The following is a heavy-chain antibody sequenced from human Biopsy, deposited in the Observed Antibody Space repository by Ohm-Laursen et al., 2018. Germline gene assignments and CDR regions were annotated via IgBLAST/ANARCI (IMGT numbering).Heavy chain of an antibody. D-gene: IGHD2-15*01. CDR3: AHSAGSGGFNVDFDY. CDR1: GFSLNTGGVG. J-gene: IGHJ4*02. CDR2: VYWDDDK. Sequence: PTQTLTLTCTFSGFSLNTGGVGVGWIRQPPGKALQWLALVYWDDDKRYSPTLKNRLTITKDTSQNQVVLTMTNMEPVDTGTYYCAHSAGSGGFNVDFDYWGQGTLVTVPS. V-gene: IGHV2-5*02.